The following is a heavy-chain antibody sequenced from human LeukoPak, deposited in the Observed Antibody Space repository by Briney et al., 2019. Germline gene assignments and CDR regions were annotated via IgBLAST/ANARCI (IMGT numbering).Heavy chain of an antibody. CDR2: IIPIFGTA. D-gene: IGHD3-16*01. CDR1: GGTFSSYA. Sequence: GASVKVSCKASGGTFSSYAISWVRQAPGQGLEWMGGIIPIFGTANYAQKFQGRVTITTDESTSTAYMELSSLRSEDTAVYYCALTGVMGYYYYYMDVWGKGTTVTVSS. J-gene: IGHJ6*03. V-gene: IGHV1-69*05. CDR3: ALTGVMGYYYYYMDV.